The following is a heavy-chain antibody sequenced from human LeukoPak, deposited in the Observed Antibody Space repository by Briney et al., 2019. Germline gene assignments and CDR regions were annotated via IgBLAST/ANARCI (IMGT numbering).Heavy chain of an antibody. V-gene: IGHV3-7*03. CDR3: ARSPILWFGEALGAFDI. Sequence: GGSLRLSCAASGFTLSDYWMTWVRQAPGKGLEWVANINQDGSQKYYMDSVKGRFTISRDNSKNTLYLQMNSLRAEDTAVYYCARSPILWFGEALGAFDIWGQGTMVAVSS. CDR2: INQDGSQK. D-gene: IGHD3-10*01. J-gene: IGHJ3*02. CDR1: GFTLSDYW.